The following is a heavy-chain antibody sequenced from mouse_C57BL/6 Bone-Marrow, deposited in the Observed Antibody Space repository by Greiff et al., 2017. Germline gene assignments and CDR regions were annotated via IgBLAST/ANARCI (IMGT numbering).Heavy chain of an antibody. D-gene: IGHD2-1*01. CDR1: GYAFSSYW. J-gene: IGHJ3*01. CDR3: ARSSLYYGNYGFAY. Sequence: VKLMESGAELVKPGASVKISCKASGYAFSSYWMNWVKQRPGKGLEWIGQIYPGDGDTNYNGKFKGKATLTADKSSSTAYMQLSSLTSEDSAVYFCARSSLYYGNYGFAYWGQGTLVTVSA. V-gene: IGHV1-80*01. CDR2: IYPGDGDT.